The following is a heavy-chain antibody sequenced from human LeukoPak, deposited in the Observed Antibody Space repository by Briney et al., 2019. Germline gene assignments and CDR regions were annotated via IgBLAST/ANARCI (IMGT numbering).Heavy chain of an antibody. CDR1: GYTFTSYD. V-gene: IGHV1-8*01. Sequence: GASVKASCKASGYTFTSYDINWARQATGQGLEWMGWMNPNSGNTGYAQKFQGRVTMTRNTSISTAYMKLSSLRSEDTAVYYCASGGSMVRGVNEDYWGQGTLVTVSS. CDR3: ASGGSMVRGVNEDY. D-gene: IGHD3-10*01. J-gene: IGHJ4*02. CDR2: MNPNSGNT.